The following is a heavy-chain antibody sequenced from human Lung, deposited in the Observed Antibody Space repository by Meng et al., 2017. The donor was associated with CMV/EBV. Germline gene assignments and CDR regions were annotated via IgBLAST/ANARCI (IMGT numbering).Heavy chain of an antibody. J-gene: IGHJ4*02. Sequence: LTLSCAASGFTVSSNYMHWVRQAPGKGLEWVSVIYSGGSTYYADSVKGRFTISRDNSKNTLYLQMNSLRAEDTAVYYCARDSQGHFDYWGQGTLVTVSS. CDR2: IYSGGST. CDR3: ARDSQGHFDY. V-gene: IGHV3-53*01. CDR1: GFTVSSNY.